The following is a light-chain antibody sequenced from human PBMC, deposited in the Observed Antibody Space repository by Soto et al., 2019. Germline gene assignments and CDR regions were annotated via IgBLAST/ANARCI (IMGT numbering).Light chain of an antibody. CDR2: GAS. CDR1: QSVSSN. CDR3: QQRSNWPWT. J-gene: IGKJ1*01. V-gene: IGKV3-15*01. Sequence: EIVMTQSPATLSVSPGERATLSCRASQSVSSNLAWYQQKPGQAPRLLIYGASTRATGIPARFSGSGSGTEFTLTISSLQSEDFAVYYCQQRSNWPWTFGQVTKVDIK.